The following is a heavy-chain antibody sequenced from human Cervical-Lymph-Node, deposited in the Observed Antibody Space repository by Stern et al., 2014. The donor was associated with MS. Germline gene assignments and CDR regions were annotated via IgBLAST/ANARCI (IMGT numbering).Heavy chain of an antibody. CDR3: SRDADAYSLVFGY. J-gene: IGHJ4*02. CDR2: IHYSGTT. D-gene: IGHD5-24*01. CDR1: GGSISSGEYY. Sequence: QVQLQESGPGLVKPSQTLSLTCGVSGGSISSGEYYWSWIRQSPGKGLVWIGYIHYSGTTNYNPSLKSRVSMSVDTSKNQFSLRLSSVTAADTAVYYCSRDADAYSLVFGYWGRGTLVTVSS. V-gene: IGHV4-30-4*01.